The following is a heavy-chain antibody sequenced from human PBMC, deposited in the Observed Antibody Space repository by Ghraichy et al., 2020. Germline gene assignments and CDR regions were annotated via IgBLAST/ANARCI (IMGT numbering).Heavy chain of an antibody. CDR3: ARETNTIFGVVIADAFDI. D-gene: IGHD3-3*01. Sequence: GGSLRLSCAASGFTFSSYWMSWVRQAPGKGLEWVANIKQDGSEKYYVDSVKGRFTISRDNAKNSLYLQMNSLRAEDTAVYYCARETNTIFGVVIADAFDIWGQGTMVTVSS. CDR1: GFTFSSYW. CDR2: IKQDGSEK. V-gene: IGHV3-7*01. J-gene: IGHJ3*02.